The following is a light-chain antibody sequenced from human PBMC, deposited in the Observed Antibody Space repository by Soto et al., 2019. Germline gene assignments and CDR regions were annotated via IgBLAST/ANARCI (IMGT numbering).Light chain of an antibody. CDR3: SSYTNINTRACV. CDR2: EVT. V-gene: IGLV2-14*01. CDR1: SGDIGSYNR. Sequence: QSALTQPASVSGSPGQSITISCTGTSGDIGSYNRVSWYQQHPGKAPKLIIYEVTDRLSGVSNRFSGSKSGNTASLTISGLQAEDEAGYYCSSYTNINTRACVFGAGTKVTVL. J-gene: IGLJ1*01.